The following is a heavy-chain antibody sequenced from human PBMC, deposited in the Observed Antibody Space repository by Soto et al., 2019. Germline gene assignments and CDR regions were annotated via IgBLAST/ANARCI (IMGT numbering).Heavy chain of an antibody. V-gene: IGHV5-51*01. CDR1: GYIFIDYW. D-gene: IGHD2-8*01. CDR2: IYPGDSDT. Sequence: ESLKISCKASGYIFIDYWIGWVRQMPGKGLEWMGIIYPGDSDTRYSPSFQGQVTISADKSISTAYLQWSSLKASDTAMYYCARTSRGVLMVYAAPAAFDIWGQGTMVTVSS. CDR3: ARTSRGVLMVYAAPAAFDI. J-gene: IGHJ3*02.